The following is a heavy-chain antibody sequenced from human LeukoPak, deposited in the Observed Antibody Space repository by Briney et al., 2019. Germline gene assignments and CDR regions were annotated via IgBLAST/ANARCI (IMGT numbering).Heavy chain of an antibody. CDR1: GGSISSGGYS. V-gene: IGHV4-30-2*01. CDR2: IYHSGST. D-gene: IGHD3-22*01. Sequence: TSETLSLTCAVSGGSISSGGYSWSWIRQPPGKGLEWIGYIYHSGSTYYNPSLKSRVTISVDRSKNQFSLKLSSVTAADTAVYYCARGLGGYYDGDILQGYCFDYWGQGTLVTVSS. CDR3: ARGLGGYYDGDILQGYCFDY. J-gene: IGHJ4*02.